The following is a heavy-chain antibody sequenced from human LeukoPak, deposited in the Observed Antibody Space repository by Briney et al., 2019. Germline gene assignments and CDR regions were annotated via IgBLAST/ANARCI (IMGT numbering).Heavy chain of an antibody. CDR1: GFTFSSYS. D-gene: IGHD2-2*01. CDR2: ISSSSSYI. CDR3: ARGPRYCSSTSCPPGGY. Sequence: PGGSLRLSCAASGFTFSSYSMNWVRQAPGKGLEWVSSISSSSSYIYYADSVKGRFTISRDNAKNSLYLQMNSLRAEDTAVYYCARGPRYCSSTSCPPGGYWGQGTLVTVSS. V-gene: IGHV3-21*01. J-gene: IGHJ4*02.